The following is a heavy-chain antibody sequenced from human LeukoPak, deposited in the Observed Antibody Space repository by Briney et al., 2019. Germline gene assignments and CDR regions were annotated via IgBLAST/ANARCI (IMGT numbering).Heavy chain of an antibody. Sequence: ASVKVSCKASGYTFTSYDINWVRQATGQGLEWMGWMNPNSGNTDYAQKFQGRVTMTRNTSISTAYMELSSLRSEDTAVYYCAREGGTTVTTEAEDYYYGMDVWGQGTTVTVSS. D-gene: IGHD4-17*01. V-gene: IGHV1-8*01. J-gene: IGHJ6*02. CDR2: MNPNSGNT. CDR3: AREGGTTVTTEAEDYYYGMDV. CDR1: GYTFTSYD.